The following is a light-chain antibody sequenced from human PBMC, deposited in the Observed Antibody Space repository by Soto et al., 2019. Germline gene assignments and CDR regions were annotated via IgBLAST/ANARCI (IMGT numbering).Light chain of an antibody. CDR1: QSISSS. CDR2: AAS. J-gene: IGKJ4*01. CDR3: QQSYSTPPT. Sequence: DIQMPQSPSSLSASVGDRLTITCRAGQSISSSLNWYQQKPGKAPELLIYAASSLQSGVPSRFSGSGSGTDFTLTISSLQPEDFATYYCQQSYSTPPTFGGGTRVEIK. V-gene: IGKV1-39*01.